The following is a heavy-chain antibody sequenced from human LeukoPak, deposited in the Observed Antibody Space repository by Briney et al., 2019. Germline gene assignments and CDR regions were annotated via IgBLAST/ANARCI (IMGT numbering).Heavy chain of an antibody. V-gene: IGHV3-33*01. J-gene: IGHJ4*02. CDR2: LVYDARS. D-gene: IGHD6-19*01. Sequence: PGTSLRLSCAASGFPFSSYGMHWVRQAPGKGLEWVARLVYDARSDYANSVKGRFSISRDDSKNTLFLDMSNLRVEDTALYYCARGLSAAFDFWGQGVLVTVSS. CDR1: GFPFSSYG. CDR3: ARGLSAAFDF.